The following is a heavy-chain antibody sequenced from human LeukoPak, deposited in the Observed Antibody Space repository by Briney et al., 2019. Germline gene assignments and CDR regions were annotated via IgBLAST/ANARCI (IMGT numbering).Heavy chain of an antibody. V-gene: IGHV3-53*01. J-gene: IGHJ4*02. D-gene: IGHD1-1*01. CDR2: IYSGGTT. Sequence: GGSLRLSCAVSGFTVSGNYMSWVRQAPGKGLEWVSLIYSGGTTYYADSVKGRFTISRDNSKNTLYLQMNSLRAEDTAVYYCARVVSSTGTTGFGYWGQGTLVTVSS. CDR1: GFTVSGNY. CDR3: ARVVSSTGTTGFGY.